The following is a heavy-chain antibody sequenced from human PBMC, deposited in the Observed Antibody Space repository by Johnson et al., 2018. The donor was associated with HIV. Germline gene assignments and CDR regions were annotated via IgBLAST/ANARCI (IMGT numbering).Heavy chain of an antibody. Sequence: VQLVESGGGLVEPGGSLRLSCAASGFIFSDAWMNWLRQAPGKGLEWVGRIKSTSDDGTTDYATPVKGRFTISRDNAKNSLYLQMNSLRAEDTALYYCARALRVVVVAATFDAFDIWGQGTMVTVSS. D-gene: IGHD2-15*01. CDR3: ARALRVVVVAATFDAFDI. CDR1: GFIFSDAW. J-gene: IGHJ3*02. V-gene: IGHV3-15*05. CDR2: IKSTSDDGTT.